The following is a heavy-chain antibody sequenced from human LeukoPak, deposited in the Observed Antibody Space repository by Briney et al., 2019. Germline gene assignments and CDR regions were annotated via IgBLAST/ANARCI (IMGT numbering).Heavy chain of an antibody. V-gene: IGHV3-11*05. CDR2: ISSSGAYT. Sequence: GGSLRLSCAASGFTFSDYYMSWMRQAPGKGLEWVSYISSSGAYTNYADSMKGPFTISRDNAKNSLYLQLNSLRAEDTAVYYCARGGGSNYFDHWGQGTLVTVSS. J-gene: IGHJ4*02. D-gene: IGHD3-16*01. CDR1: GFTFSDYY. CDR3: ARGGGSNYFDH.